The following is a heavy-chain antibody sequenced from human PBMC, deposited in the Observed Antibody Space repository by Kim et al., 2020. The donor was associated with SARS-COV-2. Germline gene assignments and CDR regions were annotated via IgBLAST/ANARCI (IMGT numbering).Heavy chain of an antibody. D-gene: IGHD2-2*01. V-gene: IGHV4-34*01. CDR1: GGSFSGYY. Sequence: SETLSLTCAVYGGSFSGYYWSWIRQPPGKGLEWIGEINHSGSTNYNPSLKSRVTISVDTSKNQFSLKLSSVTAADTAVYYCARVRGVVPAAHYYYYGMDVWGQGTTVTVSS. J-gene: IGHJ6*02. CDR2: INHSGST. CDR3: ARVRGVVPAAHYYYYGMDV.